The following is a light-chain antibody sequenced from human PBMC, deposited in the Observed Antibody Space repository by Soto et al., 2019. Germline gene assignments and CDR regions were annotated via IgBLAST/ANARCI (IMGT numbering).Light chain of an antibody. J-gene: IGLJ2*01. CDR3: SSYTATSSVV. CDR2: DVT. V-gene: IGLV2-14*01. Sequence: QSALTQPASVSGSPGQSITISCTGTSRDVGRYNLVSWFRQHPGKAPKLMIYDVTYRPSGVSDRFSGSKSGNTASLTISGLQADDEADYYCSSYTATSSVVFGGGTKVTVL. CDR1: SRDVGRYNL.